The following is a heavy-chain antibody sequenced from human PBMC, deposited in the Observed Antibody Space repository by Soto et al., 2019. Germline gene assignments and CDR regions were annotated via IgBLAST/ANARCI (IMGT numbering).Heavy chain of an antibody. CDR3: AKDGAGEWGFDY. Sequence: QVQLVESGGGVVQPGRSLRLSCAASGFTFSSYGMHWVRQAPGKGLEWVAVISYDGSNKYYADSVKGRFTISRDNSKNTLYLQMNSLRAEDTAVYYCAKDGAGEWGFDYWGQGTLVTVSS. CDR2: ISYDGSNK. CDR1: GFTFSSYG. J-gene: IGHJ4*02. V-gene: IGHV3-30*18. D-gene: IGHD1-26*01.